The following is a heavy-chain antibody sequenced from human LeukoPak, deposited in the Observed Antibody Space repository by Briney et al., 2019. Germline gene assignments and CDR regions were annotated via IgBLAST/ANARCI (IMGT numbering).Heavy chain of an antibody. CDR1: GCTLSRHA. V-gene: IGHV3-30-3*01. CDR2: ISYVGSNK. CDR3: ARDAGAGAWLENWYFDL. D-gene: IGHD6-19*01. Sequence: GGSLRLSCAASGCTLSRHAMHWVRQAPGKGLDSVAVISYVGSNKYHADSVKGRFTISRDNSKNTVYVQMNSLRPEDTAVYYCARDAGAGAWLENWYFDLWGRGTLVTVSS. J-gene: IGHJ2*01.